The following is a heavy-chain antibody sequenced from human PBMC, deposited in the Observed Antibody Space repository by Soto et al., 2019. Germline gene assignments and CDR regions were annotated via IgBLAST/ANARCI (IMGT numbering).Heavy chain of an antibody. CDR1: GFSFRDYY. D-gene: IGHD6-6*01. CDR3: ARDLVAVSGGVYSSSSGGYYFDF. V-gene: IGHV3-11*01. Sequence: QVQLVESGGGLVKPRGSLRFSCAASGFSFRDYYMSWIRQAPGKGLECVSYISNSGRTLYYADSMKGRLTISRDNAKNSLFLQMNSLRSEDTAVYYCARDLVAVSGGVYSSSSGGYYFDFWGQGTLVTVSS. CDR2: ISNSGRTL. J-gene: IGHJ4*02.